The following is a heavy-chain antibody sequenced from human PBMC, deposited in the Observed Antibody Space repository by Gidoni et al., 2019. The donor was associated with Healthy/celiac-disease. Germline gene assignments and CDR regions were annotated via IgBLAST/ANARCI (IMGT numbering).Heavy chain of an antibody. CDR2: IYYSGST. Sequence: QLQLQESGPGLVKPSATLSITCTVSGGSISSSSYYWGWIRQPPGKGLEWIGSIYYSGSTYYNPSLKSRVTISVDTSKNQFSLKLSSVTAADTAVYYCAKYSSGWYLDYWGQGTLVTVSS. J-gene: IGHJ4*02. D-gene: IGHD6-19*01. V-gene: IGHV4-39*01. CDR3: AKYSSGWYLDY. CDR1: GGSISSSSYY.